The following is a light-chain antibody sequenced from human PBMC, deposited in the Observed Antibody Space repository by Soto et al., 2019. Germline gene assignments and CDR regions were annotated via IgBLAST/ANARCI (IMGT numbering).Light chain of an antibody. CDR1: SSNIGAGYD. V-gene: IGLV1-40*01. CDR3: QSYDDSTTGSMV. Sequence: QAVVTQPPSVSGAPGQRITISCTGRSSNIGAGYDVHWYQQLPGAAPKLLIYGNNNRPSGVPDRFSGSKSGTSASLAITGLQAEYEADYYCQSYDDSTTGSMVFGGGTKLTVL. CDR2: GNN. J-gene: IGLJ3*02.